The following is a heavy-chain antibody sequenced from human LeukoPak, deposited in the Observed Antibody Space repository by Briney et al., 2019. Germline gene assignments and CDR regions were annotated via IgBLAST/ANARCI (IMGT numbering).Heavy chain of an antibody. CDR3: ARSVKRWLQSPPDY. V-gene: IGHV1-69*04. D-gene: IGHD5-12*01. Sequence: GASVKVSCKASGGTFSSYAISWVRQAPGQGLEWMGRIIPILGIANYAQKFQGRVTITADKSTSTAYMELNSLRSEDTAVYYCARSVKRWLQSPPDYWGQGTLVTVSS. CDR1: GGTFSSYA. CDR2: IIPILGIA. J-gene: IGHJ4*02.